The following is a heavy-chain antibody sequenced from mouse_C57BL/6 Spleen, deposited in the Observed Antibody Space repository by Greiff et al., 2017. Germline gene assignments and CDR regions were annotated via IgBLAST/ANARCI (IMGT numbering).Heavy chain of an antibody. J-gene: IGHJ2*01. CDR1: GYTFTSYW. Sequence: QVQLQQPGAELVMPGASVKLSCKASGYTFTSYWMHWVKQRPGQGLEWIGELDPSDSYTNYNQKFKGKSTLTVDKSSSTAYMQLSSLTSEDSAVYYCAGYDGYYYFDYWGQGTTLTGSS. CDR2: LDPSDSYT. CDR3: AGYDGYYYFDY. D-gene: IGHD2-3*01. V-gene: IGHV1-69*01.